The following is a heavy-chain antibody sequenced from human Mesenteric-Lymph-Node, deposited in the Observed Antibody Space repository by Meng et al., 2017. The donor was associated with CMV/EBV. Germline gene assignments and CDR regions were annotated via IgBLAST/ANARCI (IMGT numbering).Heavy chain of an antibody. CDR1: GFTFSSYW. CDR3: TRDSRYAFHI. V-gene: IGHV3-7*01. CDR2: IKQDGSEK. J-gene: IGHJ3*02. Sequence: GGSLRLSCAASGFTFSSYWMSWVRQAPGKGLEWVANIKQDGSEKYYVDSVKGRFTISRDNAKNTLFLQLNSLRAEDTAVYYCTRDSRYAFHIWGQGTMVTVSS. D-gene: IGHD2/OR15-2a*01.